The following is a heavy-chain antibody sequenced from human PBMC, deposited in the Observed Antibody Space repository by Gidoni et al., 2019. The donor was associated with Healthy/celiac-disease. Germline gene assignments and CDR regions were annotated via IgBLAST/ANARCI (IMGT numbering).Heavy chain of an antibody. CDR1: GFTFSSYA. J-gene: IGHJ4*02. V-gene: IGHV3-23*01. CDR2: ISGSGGST. D-gene: IGHD3-16*01. Sequence: EVQLLESGGGLVQPGGSLRLSCEASGFTFSSYAMSWVRQAPGKGLEWVSAISGSGGSTYYADSVKGRFTISRDNSKNTLYLQMNSLRAEDTAVYYFAKAWQKGDFRDYWGQGTLVTVSS. CDR3: AKAWQKGDFRDY.